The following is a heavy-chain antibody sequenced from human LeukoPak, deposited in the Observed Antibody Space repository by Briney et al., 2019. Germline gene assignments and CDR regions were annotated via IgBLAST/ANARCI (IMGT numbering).Heavy chain of an antibody. CDR3: ARGSVAVAFFGY. CDR1: GGSISSYY. Sequence: SETLSLTCTVSGGSISSYYWSWIRRPPGKGLEWIGYIYYSGSTNYNPSLKSRVTISVDTSKNQFSLKLSSVTAADTAVYYCARGSVAVAFFGYWGQGTLVTVSS. CDR2: IYYSGST. J-gene: IGHJ4*02. V-gene: IGHV4-59*01. D-gene: IGHD6-19*01.